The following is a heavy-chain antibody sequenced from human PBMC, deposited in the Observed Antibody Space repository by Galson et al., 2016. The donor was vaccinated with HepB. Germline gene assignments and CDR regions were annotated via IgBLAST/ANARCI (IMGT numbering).Heavy chain of an antibody. CDR3: AREERESPHYHGMDV. CDR2: IIPIFGTA. V-gene: IGHV1-69*13. Sequence: SVKVSCKASGGTFSSYAIHWVRQAPGQGLEWMGAIIPIFGTANYAQKFQGRVTISADESTTTAYMELSSLRFEDTAKYYCAREERESPHYHGMDVWGQGTTVTVSS. J-gene: IGHJ6*02. CDR1: GGTFSSYA.